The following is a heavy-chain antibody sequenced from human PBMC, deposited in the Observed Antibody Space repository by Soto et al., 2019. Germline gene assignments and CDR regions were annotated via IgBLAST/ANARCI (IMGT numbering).Heavy chain of an antibody. J-gene: IGHJ4*02. CDR1: GFTVSSNY. V-gene: IGHV3-66*01. Sequence: EVQLVESGGGLVQPGGSLRLSCAASGFTVSSNYMSWVRQAPGKGLEWVSVIYSGGSTYYADSVKGRFTISRDNSKNTLYLQMNSLRAEDTAVYYCARDRVKQWLGHFDYCGQGTLVTVAS. CDR2: IYSGGST. CDR3: ARDRVKQWLGHFDY. D-gene: IGHD6-19*01.